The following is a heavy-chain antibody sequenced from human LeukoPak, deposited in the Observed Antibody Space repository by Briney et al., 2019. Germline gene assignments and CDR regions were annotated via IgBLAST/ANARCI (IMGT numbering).Heavy chain of an antibody. Sequence: GGSLRLSCAASGFTFSSYWMSWVRQAPGKGLEWVANIKQDGSEKYYVDSVKGRFTISRDNAKNSLYLQMNSLRAEDTAVYYCAGDAVALLVGAFDIRGQGTLVTVSS. CDR1: GFTFSSYW. J-gene: IGHJ4*02. CDR2: IKQDGSEK. CDR3: AGDAVALLVGAFDI. D-gene: IGHD6-19*01. V-gene: IGHV3-7*01.